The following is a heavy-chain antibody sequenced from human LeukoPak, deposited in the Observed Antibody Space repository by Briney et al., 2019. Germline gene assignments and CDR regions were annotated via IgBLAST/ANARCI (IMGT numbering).Heavy chain of an antibody. D-gene: IGHD5-12*01. CDR1: GFTVSSNY. Sequence: GGSLRLSCAASGFTVSSNYMSWVRQAPGKGLEWVSVIYSGGSTYYADSVKGRFTISRDNSKNTLYLQMNSLRAEDTAVYYCARFDSGYDQDYFDYWGQGTLVTVSS. V-gene: IGHV3-53*01. CDR2: IYSGGST. J-gene: IGHJ4*02. CDR3: ARFDSGYDQDYFDY.